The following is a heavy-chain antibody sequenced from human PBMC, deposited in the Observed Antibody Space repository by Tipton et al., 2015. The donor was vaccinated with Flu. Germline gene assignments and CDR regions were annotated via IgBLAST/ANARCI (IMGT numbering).Heavy chain of an antibody. J-gene: IGHJ5*02. Sequence: GGTFSSHTISWVRQAPGQGLEWLGGIIPMLGTVNYAQKFQGRLTISADQFAGTTYMDMTSLTPDDTAVYYCARVAVSYTSSSQVRWFAPWGQGTLVTVSS. V-gene: IGHV1-69*08. CDR3: ARVAVSYTSSSQVRWFAP. CDR2: IIPMLGTV. CDR1: GGTFSSHT. D-gene: IGHD3-10*01.